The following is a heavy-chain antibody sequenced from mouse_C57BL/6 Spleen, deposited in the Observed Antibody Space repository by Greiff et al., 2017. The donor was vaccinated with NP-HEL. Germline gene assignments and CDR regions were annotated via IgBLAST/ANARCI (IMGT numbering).Heavy chain of an antibody. D-gene: IGHD1-1*01. J-gene: IGHJ1*03. CDR1: GYTFTSYG. Sequence: VQLQQSGAELARPGASVKLSCKASGYTFTSYGISWVKQRTGQGLEWIGEIYPRSGNTYYNEKFKGKATLTADKSSSTAYMELRSLTSEDSAVYFCARADGSSEWYFDVWGTGTTVTVSS. CDR3: ARADGSSEWYFDV. V-gene: IGHV1-81*01. CDR2: IYPRSGNT.